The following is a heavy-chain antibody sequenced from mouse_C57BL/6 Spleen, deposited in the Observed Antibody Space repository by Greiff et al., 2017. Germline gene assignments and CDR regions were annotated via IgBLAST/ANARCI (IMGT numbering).Heavy chain of an antibody. V-gene: IGHV1-43*01. J-gene: IGHJ2*01. CDR1: GYSFTGYY. D-gene: IGHD2-1*01. CDR3: ARRAYGNPDY. Sequence: VQLKESGPELVKPGASVKISCKASGYSFTGYYMHWVKQSSEKSLEWIGEINPSTGGTSYNQKFKGKATLTVDKSSSTAYMQLKSLTSEDSAVYYCARRAYGNPDYWGQGTTLTVSS. CDR2: INPSTGGT.